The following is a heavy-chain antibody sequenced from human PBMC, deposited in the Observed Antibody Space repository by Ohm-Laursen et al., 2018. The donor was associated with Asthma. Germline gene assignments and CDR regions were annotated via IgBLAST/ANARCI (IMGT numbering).Heavy chain of an antibody. CDR3: ARSSGYHWGFDY. J-gene: IGHJ4*02. V-gene: IGHV3-7*05. CDR2: IKQDGSEK. D-gene: IGHD3-22*01. CDR1: GFTFSSYW. Sequence: SLRLSCTAPGFTFSSYWMSWVRQAPGKGLEWVANIKQDGSEKYYVDSVKGRFTISRDNAKNSLYLQMNSLRAEDTAVYYCARSSGYHWGFDYWGQGTLVTVSS.